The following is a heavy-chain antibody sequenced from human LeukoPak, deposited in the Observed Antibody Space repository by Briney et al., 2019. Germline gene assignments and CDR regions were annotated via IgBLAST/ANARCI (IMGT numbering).Heavy chain of an antibody. D-gene: IGHD6-19*01. Sequence: PGRSLRLSCAASGFTFDDYAMHWVRHAPGKGLEWVSGISWNSGTIGYADSVKGRFTISRDNAKNSLYLQMNSLRAEDAALYYCAKDVGQWLGIDYWGQGTLVTVSS. CDR2: ISWNSGTI. J-gene: IGHJ4*02. CDR3: AKDVGQWLGIDY. V-gene: IGHV3-9*01. CDR1: GFTFDDYA.